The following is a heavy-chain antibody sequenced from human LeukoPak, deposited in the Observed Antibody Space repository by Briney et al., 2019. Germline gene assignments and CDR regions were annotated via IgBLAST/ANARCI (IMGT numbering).Heavy chain of an antibody. Sequence: PSETLSLTCTVSGGSISSYYWSWIRQPPGKGLEWIGYIYYSESTNYNPSLKSRVTISVDTSKNQFSLRLSSVTAADTAVYYCARLYGSYGSGSPPGGYYYYGMDVWGQGTTVTVSS. J-gene: IGHJ6*02. D-gene: IGHD3-10*01. CDR2: IYYSEST. V-gene: IGHV4-59*08. CDR1: GGSISSYY. CDR3: ARLYGSYGSGSPPGGYYYYGMDV.